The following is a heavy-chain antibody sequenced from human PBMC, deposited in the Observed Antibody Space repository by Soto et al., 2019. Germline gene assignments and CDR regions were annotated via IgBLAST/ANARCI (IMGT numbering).Heavy chain of an antibody. CDR3: ARMGKRFLSHRHYYGMDV. CDR1: GGSFSGYY. Sequence: SETLSLTCAVYGGSFSGYYWSWIRQPPGKGLEWIGEINHSGSTNYNPSLKSRVTISVDTSKNQFSLKLSSVTAADTAMYYCARMGKRFLSHRHYYGMDVWGQGTTVTVSS. V-gene: IGHV4-34*01. D-gene: IGHD3-3*01. CDR2: INHSGST. J-gene: IGHJ6*02.